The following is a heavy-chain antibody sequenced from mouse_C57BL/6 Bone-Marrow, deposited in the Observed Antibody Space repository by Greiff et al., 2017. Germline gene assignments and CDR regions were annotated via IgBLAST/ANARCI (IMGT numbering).Heavy chain of an antibody. J-gene: IGHJ3*01. Sequence: VQLQQSGAELVRPGASVKLSCTASGFNIKDYYMHWVKQRPEQGLEWIGRIDPEDGDTEYALKFQGKATMTADTSSNTAYLQRSSLTSEDTAVYYCTTSHGSCWFAYWGQGTLVTVSA. CDR2: IDPEDGDT. CDR3: TTSHGSCWFAY. CDR1: GFNIKDYY. D-gene: IGHD1-1*01. V-gene: IGHV14-1*01.